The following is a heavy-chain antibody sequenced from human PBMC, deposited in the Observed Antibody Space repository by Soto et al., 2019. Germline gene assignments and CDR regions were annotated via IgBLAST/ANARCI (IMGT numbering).Heavy chain of an antibody. V-gene: IGHV5-10-1*01. D-gene: IGHD1-26*01. Sequence: GESLKISCKGSGYSFTSYWISWVRQMPGKGLEWMGRIDPSDSYTNYSPSFQGHVTISADKSISTAYLQWSSLKASDTAMYYCASLYSGSYYLDYWGQGTLVTVSS. J-gene: IGHJ4*02. CDR3: ASLYSGSYYLDY. CDR1: GYSFTSYW. CDR2: IDPSDSYT.